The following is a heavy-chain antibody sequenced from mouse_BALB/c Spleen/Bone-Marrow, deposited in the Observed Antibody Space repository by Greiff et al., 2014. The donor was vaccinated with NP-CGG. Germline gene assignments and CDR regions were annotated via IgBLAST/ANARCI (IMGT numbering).Heavy chain of an antibody. V-gene: IGHV1S126*01. D-gene: IGHD2-10*02. CDR3: TRQYGNYYAMDY. CDR1: GYTFTSYW. J-gene: IGHJ4*01. CDR2: IYPSDSYT. Sequence: VQLQQSGAELVRPGAPVKVSCKASGYTFTSYWINWVKQRPGQGLEWIGNIYPSDSYTNYNQNFKDKATLTVDKPSSTAYMQLSSPTSEDSAVYYCTRQYGNYYAMDYWGQGTSVTVSS.